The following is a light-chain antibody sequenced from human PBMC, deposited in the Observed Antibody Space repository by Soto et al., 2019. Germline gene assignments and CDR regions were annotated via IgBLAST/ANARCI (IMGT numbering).Light chain of an antibody. V-gene: IGKV3-15*01. CDR1: ERLTGN. J-gene: IGKJ1*01. Sequence: EIVMKQSPATLSLSPGEGATLSPSASERLTGNLARYQPRPGQAPRLLIYEVSTRATYIPARFSGRGSRTEFTLTISSLQAEDSAVYYCQQYQDWPRTFGQGTKVDIK. CDR2: EVS. CDR3: QQYQDWPRT.